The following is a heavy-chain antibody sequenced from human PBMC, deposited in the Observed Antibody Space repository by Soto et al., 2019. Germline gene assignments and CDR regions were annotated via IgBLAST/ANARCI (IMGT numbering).Heavy chain of an antibody. CDR2: ARKKAKSYNT. Sequence: TRGPLRLSCAASGFPFSDHHMDWVLHALGKGLEWVGRARKKAKSYNTAYGASVKGRFTISRDDSKNSLSLQMNSLKTVDTAVYLCARFMGTSFDLWGQGTLVTVSS. CDR1: GFPFSDHH. V-gene: IGHV3-72*01. J-gene: IGHJ4*02. CDR3: ARFMGTSFDL.